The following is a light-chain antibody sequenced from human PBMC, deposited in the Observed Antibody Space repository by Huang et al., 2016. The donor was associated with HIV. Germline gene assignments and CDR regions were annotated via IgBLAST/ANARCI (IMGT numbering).Light chain of an antibody. CDR1: QNVNTN. J-gene: IGKJ1*01. CDR3: HQYNNWPPA. V-gene: IGKV3D-15*01. Sequence: EIVMTQSPATLSVSPGESASLSCRASQNVNTNVAGSQQKPGQAPRRVIYGASTRATGIPARFSGSGSGTEFTFTISSLRPEDFAVYYCHQYNNWPPAFGQGTKVEIK. CDR2: GAS.